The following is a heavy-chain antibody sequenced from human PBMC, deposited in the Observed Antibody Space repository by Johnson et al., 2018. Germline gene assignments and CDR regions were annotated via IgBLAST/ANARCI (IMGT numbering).Heavy chain of an antibody. V-gene: IGHV3-74*01. D-gene: IGHD4-17*01. Sequence: VQLQESGGGLVQPGGSXRLSCAASGFTFSSYWMHWVRQAPGKGLVWVSRINRDGSSTSYADSVKGRFTISRDNAKNTLYLQMNGLRAEDTAVYYCAKDQGYGDYYYGMDVWGQGTTVTVSS. J-gene: IGHJ6*02. CDR3: AKDQGYGDYYYGMDV. CDR2: INRDGSST. CDR1: GFTFSSYW.